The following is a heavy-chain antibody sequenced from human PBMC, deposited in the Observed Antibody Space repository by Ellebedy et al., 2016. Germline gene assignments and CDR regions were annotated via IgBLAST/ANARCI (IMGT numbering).Heavy chain of an antibody. CDR3: ARVWTPSSGRQRAMDY. V-gene: IGHV3-53*01. J-gene: IGHJ4*02. D-gene: IGHD1-26*01. CDR1: GVTASSNY. CDR2: IDNSANT. Sequence: GGSLRLSXAASGVTASSNYMSWVRQAPAKGLQWVALIDNSANTYYADSVRGRFTISRDNSKNTMSLQMNSLSAEDSAIYYCARVWTPSSGRQRAMDYWGQGTLVTVSS.